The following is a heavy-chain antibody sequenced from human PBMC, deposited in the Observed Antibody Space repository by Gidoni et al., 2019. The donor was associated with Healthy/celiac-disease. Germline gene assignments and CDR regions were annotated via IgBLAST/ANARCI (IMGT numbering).Heavy chain of an antibody. J-gene: IGHJ4*02. V-gene: IGHV4-31*03. CDR1: GGSISSGGYY. Sequence: QVQLQESGPGLVKPSQTLSLTCTVSGGSISSGGYYWSWIRQHPGTGLEWIGYIYYSGSTYYNPSLKSRVTISVDTSKNQFSLKLSSVTAADTAVYYCASITGTTGAGSFYYFDYWGQGTLVTVSS. CDR3: ASITGTTGAGSFYYFDY. D-gene: IGHD1-7*01. CDR2: IYYSGST.